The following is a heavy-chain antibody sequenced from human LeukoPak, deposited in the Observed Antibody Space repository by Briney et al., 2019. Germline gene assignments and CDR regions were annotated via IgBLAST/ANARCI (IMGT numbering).Heavy chain of an antibody. CDR2: ISASGP. V-gene: IGHV3-23*01. J-gene: IGHJ4*02. D-gene: IGHD3-22*01. CDR1: GFTFSRLA. CDR3: AKDHESDGYPCLDH. Sequence: GGSLRLSCAASGFTFSRLAMTWVRQAPGKGLEWVSTISASGPYYADAVRGRFTISRNNSRNTLSLQMDSLRAEDTAVYYCAKDHESDGYPCLDHWGLGTLVTVSS.